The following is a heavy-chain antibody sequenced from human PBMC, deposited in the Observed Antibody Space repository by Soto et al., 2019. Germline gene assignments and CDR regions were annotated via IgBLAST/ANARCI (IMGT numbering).Heavy chain of an antibody. Sequence: SQTLSLTCAIAGDSVSSNSAAWNWIRQSPSRGLEWLGRTYYRSKWYNDYAVSVKSRITINPDTSKNQFSLQLNSVTPEDTAVYYCARMIQLERRAVWFDPWGQGTLVTVSS. CDR3: ARMIQLERRAVWFDP. CDR2: TYYRSKWYN. D-gene: IGHD1-1*01. J-gene: IGHJ5*02. V-gene: IGHV6-1*01. CDR1: GDSVSSNSAA.